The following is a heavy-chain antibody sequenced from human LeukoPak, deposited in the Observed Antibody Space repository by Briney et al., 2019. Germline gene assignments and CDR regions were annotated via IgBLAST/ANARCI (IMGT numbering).Heavy chain of an antibody. J-gene: IGHJ4*02. Sequence: GGSLRLSCAASGFIFGNYWMYWVRQAPGKGLVWVSRINSDGTTTTYADSVKGRFTISRDNAKNTLYLQMSSLTAEDTAVYYCARIRGGYYSDFWGQGTLVTVSS. D-gene: IGHD3-22*01. V-gene: IGHV3-74*01. CDR3: ARIRGGYYSDF. CDR1: GFIFGNYW. CDR2: INSDGTTT.